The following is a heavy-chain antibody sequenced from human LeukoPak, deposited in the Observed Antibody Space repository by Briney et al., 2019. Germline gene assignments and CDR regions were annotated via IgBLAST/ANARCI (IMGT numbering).Heavy chain of an antibody. Sequence: SETLSLTCTVSGGSISSYYWSWIRQPPGKGLEWIGYIYYSGNNVRTNYNPSLKSRVTIGVDTSKNQFSLKSNSMTAEDTAVYYCARDVGRSPGRLDYWGQGTLVTVSS. J-gene: IGHJ4*02. CDR1: GGSISSYY. CDR3: ARDVGRSPGRLDY. D-gene: IGHD1-26*01. V-gene: IGHV4-59*01. CDR2: IYYSGNNVRT.